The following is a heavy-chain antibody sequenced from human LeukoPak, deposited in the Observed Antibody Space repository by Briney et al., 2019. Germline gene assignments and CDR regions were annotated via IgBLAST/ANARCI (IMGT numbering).Heavy chain of an antibody. Sequence: GGSLGLSCAASGFTFSSYGMHWVRQAPGKGLEWVAVIWYDGSNKYYADSVKGRFTISRDNSKNTLYLQMNSLRAEDTAVYYCARDGATVTTDYYYYYGMDVWGQGTTVTVSS. D-gene: IGHD4-17*01. CDR3: ARDGATVTTDYYYYYGMDV. J-gene: IGHJ6*02. CDR2: IWYDGSNK. CDR1: GFTFSSYG. V-gene: IGHV3-33*01.